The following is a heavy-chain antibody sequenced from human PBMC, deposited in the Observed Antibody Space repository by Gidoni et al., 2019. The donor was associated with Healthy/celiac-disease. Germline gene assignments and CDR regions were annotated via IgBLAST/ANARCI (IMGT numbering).Heavy chain of an antibody. D-gene: IGHD2-2*01. Sequence: QVQLQQWGAGLLKPSETLSLTCAVYGGSFSGYSWSWIRQPPGKGLELIGENNQSGSTNYNPPLKSRVTISVETSKNQFSLKLSSVTAADTAVYYCARDRGGCSSTSCYARDWFDPWGQGTLVTVSS. J-gene: IGHJ5*02. V-gene: IGHV4-34*01. CDR2: NNQSGST. CDR3: ARDRGGCSSTSCYARDWFDP. CDR1: GGSFSGYS.